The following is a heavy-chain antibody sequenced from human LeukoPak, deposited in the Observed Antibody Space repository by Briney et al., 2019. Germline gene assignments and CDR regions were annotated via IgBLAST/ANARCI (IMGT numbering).Heavy chain of an antibody. CDR2: ILPIFCTA. V-gene: IGHV1-69*01. CDR3: ARVVPVVPAATSWFDP. J-gene: IGHJ5*02. Sequence: SVKVSCKSSGGTFSSYAISWVRQAPGQGLEWMGGILPIFCTANYAQKFQGRVTITADESTSTAYMELSSLRSEDTAVYYCARVVPVVPAATSWFDPWGQGTLVTVSS. D-gene: IGHD2-2*01. CDR1: GGTFSSYA.